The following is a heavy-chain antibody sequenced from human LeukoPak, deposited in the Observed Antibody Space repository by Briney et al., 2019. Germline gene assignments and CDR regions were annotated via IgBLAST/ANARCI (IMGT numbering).Heavy chain of an antibody. Sequence: PVKVSCKASGGTFSSYAISWVRQAPGQGLEWMGGIIPIFGTANYAQKFQGRVTITADESTSTAYMELSSLRSEDTAVYYCAREVDPYDFWSGPSFDYWGQGTLVTVSS. J-gene: IGHJ4*02. CDR2: IIPIFGTA. V-gene: IGHV1-69*13. CDR3: AREVDPYDFWSGPSFDY. D-gene: IGHD3-3*01. CDR1: GGTFSSYA.